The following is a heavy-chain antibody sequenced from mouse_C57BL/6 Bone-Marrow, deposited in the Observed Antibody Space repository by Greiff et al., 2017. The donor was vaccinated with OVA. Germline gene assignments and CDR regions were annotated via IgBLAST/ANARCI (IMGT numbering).Heavy chain of an antibody. V-gene: IGHV5-2*01. Sequence: EVHLVESGGGLVQPGESLKLSCESNEYEIPSHDMSWVRKTPEKRLELVAAINSDGGSTYYPDTMERRFIISRDNTKKTLYLQMSSLRSEDTALYYCASRNYLYWYFDVWGTGTTVTVSS. CDR1: EYEIPSHD. J-gene: IGHJ1*03. CDR2: INSDGGST. CDR3: ASRNYLYWYFDV. D-gene: IGHD2-1*01.